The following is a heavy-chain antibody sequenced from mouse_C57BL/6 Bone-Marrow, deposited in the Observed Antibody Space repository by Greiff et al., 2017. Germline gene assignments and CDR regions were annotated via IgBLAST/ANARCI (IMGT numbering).Heavy chain of an antibody. Sequence: EVQLQQSGAELVRPGASVKLSCTASGFNIKDDYMHWVKQRPEQGLEWIGWIDPENGDTEYASKFQGKATITADTSYNTAYLQLSSLTSEDTAVYYCTRYDGYYEGWFAYWGQGTLVTVSA. CDR2: IDPENGDT. V-gene: IGHV14-4*01. J-gene: IGHJ3*01. CDR3: TRYDGYYEGWFAY. D-gene: IGHD2-3*01. CDR1: GFNIKDDY.